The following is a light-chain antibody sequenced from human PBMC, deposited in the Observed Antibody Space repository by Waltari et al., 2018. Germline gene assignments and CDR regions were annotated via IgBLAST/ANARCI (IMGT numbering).Light chain of an antibody. Sequence: WYQKHPGKAPKLMIYDVSMRPSGVSIRFSGSKSGNTASLTISGLQPDDKADYYCSSYTSRATYVFGTGTKVTVL. CDR2: DVS. CDR3: SSYTSRATYV. V-gene: IGLV2-14*03. J-gene: IGLJ1*01.